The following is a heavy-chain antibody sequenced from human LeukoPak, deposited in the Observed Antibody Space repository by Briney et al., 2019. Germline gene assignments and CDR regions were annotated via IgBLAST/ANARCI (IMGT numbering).Heavy chain of an antibody. Sequence: ASVKVSCKASGYSFTDKYMHWVRQAPGQGLEWVGWISAYNGNTIYAQKLQGRVTMTTDTSTSTTYMELRSLRSDDTAVYYCARDAETTYYDFWTGYSWDWGQGTLVTVSS. CDR1: GYSFTDKY. CDR3: ARDAETTYYDFWTGYSWD. J-gene: IGHJ4*02. V-gene: IGHV1-18*01. D-gene: IGHD3-3*01. CDR2: ISAYNGNT.